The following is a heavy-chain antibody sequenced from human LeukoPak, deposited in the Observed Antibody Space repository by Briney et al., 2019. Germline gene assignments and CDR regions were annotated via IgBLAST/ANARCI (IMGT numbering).Heavy chain of an antibody. D-gene: IGHD3-3*01. J-gene: IGHJ3*02. CDR3: ARTIFGVVIPVMAFDI. Sequence: PGGSLRLSCEASGFRIRNYDMYWVRLAPGKGLEWVALISYDGSHKYYSDSVKGRFTISRDNSKNTLYLQMNSLRAEDTAVYYCARTIFGVVIPVMAFDIWGQGTMVTVSS. CDR1: GFRIRNYD. V-gene: IGHV3-30*03. CDR2: ISYDGSHK.